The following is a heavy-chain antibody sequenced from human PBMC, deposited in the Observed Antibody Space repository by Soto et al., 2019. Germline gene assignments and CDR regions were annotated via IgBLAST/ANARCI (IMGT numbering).Heavy chain of an antibody. CDR3: ARLGGISSGFTFDY. V-gene: IGHV5-51*01. CDR1: GDTFTSCC. CDR2: IYPGDSDT. D-gene: IGHD6-19*01. Sequence: PGESLKISCKASGDTFTSCCIGWLRQMPGKGLVWMCLIYPGDSDTRYSPSFRGQVTISADKPLSIAYLQWSSLKASDTAMYYCARLGGISSGFTFDYGGQGTLVTVAS. J-gene: IGHJ4*02.